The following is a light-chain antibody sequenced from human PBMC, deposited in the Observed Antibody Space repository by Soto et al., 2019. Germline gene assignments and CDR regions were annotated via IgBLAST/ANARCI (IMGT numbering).Light chain of an antibody. CDR2: DAS. V-gene: IGKV3-15*01. CDR3: QQYNNWPWT. Sequence: EIVMTQSPGTLSLSPGERATLSCRASQSFNSIYLAWYQQKPGQAPRLLIYDASTRATGISARFSGSGSGTEFTLTISSLQSEDFAFYYCQQYNNWPWTFGQGTKVDI. J-gene: IGKJ1*01. CDR1: QSFNSIY.